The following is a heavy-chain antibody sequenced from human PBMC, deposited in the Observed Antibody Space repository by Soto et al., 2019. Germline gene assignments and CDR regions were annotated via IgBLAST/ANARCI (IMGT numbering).Heavy chain of an antibody. D-gene: IGHD3-10*01. V-gene: IGHV3-23*01. Sequence: GSGDSTYYADSVKGRFTISRDNSKNTLYLQMNSLRAEDTAVYYCAKRASGSYFDYWGLGTLVTVSS. CDR2: GSGDST. J-gene: IGHJ4*02. CDR3: AKRASGSYFDY.